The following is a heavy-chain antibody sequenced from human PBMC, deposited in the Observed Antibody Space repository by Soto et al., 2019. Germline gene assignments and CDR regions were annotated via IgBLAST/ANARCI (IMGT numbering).Heavy chain of an antibody. Sequence: VQLLESGGGLVQPGGSLRLSCAASGFSFSYSAMSWVRQAPGKGLECVSGISGNGGFTYYADSVKGRFIISRDNSKDTVDLQMNSLRADDTAVYYCVRETKIAFDVWGQGTVVTVSS. CDR3: VRETKIAFDV. CDR2: ISGNGGFT. V-gene: IGHV3-23*01. CDR1: GFSFSYSA. J-gene: IGHJ3*01.